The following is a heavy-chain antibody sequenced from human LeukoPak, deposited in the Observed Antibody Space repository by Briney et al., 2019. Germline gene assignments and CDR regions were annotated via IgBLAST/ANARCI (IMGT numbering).Heavy chain of an antibody. Sequence: PGGSLRLSCAASGFTFSSYEMHWVRQAPGKGLEWISYISSESSSIHYADSVKGRFTISRDNAENSLYLQMNSLRAEDTAVYYCARALHSSGGGYNWFDLWGQGTRVTVSS. CDR3: ARALHSSGGGYNWFDL. V-gene: IGHV3-48*03. J-gene: IGHJ5*02. D-gene: IGHD6-19*01. CDR2: ISSESSSI. CDR1: GFTFSSYE.